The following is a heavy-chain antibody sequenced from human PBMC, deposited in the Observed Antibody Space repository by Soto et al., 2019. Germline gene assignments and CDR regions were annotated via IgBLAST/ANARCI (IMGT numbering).Heavy chain of an antibody. CDR1: GFTLSSYS. Sequence: PGGSLRLSCAASGFTLSSYSMNWVRQAPGKGLEWVSSISSSSSYIYYADSVKGRFTISRDNAKNSLYLQMNSLRAEDTAVYYCTTDSYSTMIVVRFDYWGHGTLVTVSS. CDR3: TTDSYSTMIVVRFDY. D-gene: IGHD3-22*01. V-gene: IGHV3-21*01. J-gene: IGHJ4*01. CDR2: ISSSSSYI.